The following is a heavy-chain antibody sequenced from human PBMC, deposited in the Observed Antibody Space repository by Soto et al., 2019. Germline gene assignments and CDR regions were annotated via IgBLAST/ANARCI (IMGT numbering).Heavy chain of an antibody. D-gene: IGHD1-26*01. Sequence: QLQLQESGPGLVKPSETLSLTCTVSGGSISSSSYYWGWIRQPPGKGLEWVGSIYYSGSTYYNPSLESRVTIFVDTSKNQFSLRLSSVTAAYTSMYYCARSGGTYYDEYYFDYWGQGTLVTVSS. CDR1: GGSISSSSYY. CDR2: IYYSGST. J-gene: IGHJ4*02. V-gene: IGHV4-39*01. CDR3: ARSGGTYYDEYYFDY.